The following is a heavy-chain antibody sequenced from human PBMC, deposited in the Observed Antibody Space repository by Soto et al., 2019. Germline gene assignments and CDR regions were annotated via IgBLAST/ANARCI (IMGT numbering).Heavy chain of an antibody. CDR2: INSDGSTT. J-gene: IGHJ4*02. Sequence: EVQLVESGGGLVQPGGSLRLSCAASGFSFSNHWMHCVRQVPGKGLVWVARINSDGSTTTYADSVKGRFTISRANARNTLYLQMDSLRAEDTALYYCARGYSSGPDYWGQGTLVTVSS. CDR3: ARGYSSGPDY. CDR1: GFSFSNHW. D-gene: IGHD6-19*01. V-gene: IGHV3-74*01.